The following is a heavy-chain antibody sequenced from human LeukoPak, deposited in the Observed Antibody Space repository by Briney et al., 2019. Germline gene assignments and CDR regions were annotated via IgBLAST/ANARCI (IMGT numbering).Heavy chain of an antibody. CDR1: GGSISSSSYY. D-gene: IGHD3-10*01. CDR2: IYYSGST. Sequence: SETLSLTCTVSGGSISSSSYYWGWIRQPPGKGLEWIGSIYYSGSTYYNPSLKSRVTISVDTSKNQFSLKLSSVTAADTAVYYCARRYYYGSGGFDYWGQGTLVTVSS. J-gene: IGHJ4*02. V-gene: IGHV4-39*01. CDR3: ARRYYYGSGGFDY.